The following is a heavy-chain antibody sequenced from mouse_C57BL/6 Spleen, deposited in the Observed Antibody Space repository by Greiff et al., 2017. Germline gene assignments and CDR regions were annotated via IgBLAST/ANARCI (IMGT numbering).Heavy chain of an antibody. J-gene: IGHJ2*01. CDR3: ARGDSNYAPFDY. Sequence: VQLQQPGAELVRPGSSVKLSCKASGYTFTSYWMHWVKQRPIQGLEWIGNIDPSDSETHYNQKFKDKATLTVDKSSSTAYMQLSSLTSEDSAVYYCARGDSNYAPFDYWGQGTTLTVSS. CDR2: IDPSDSET. CDR1: GYTFTSYW. V-gene: IGHV1-52*01. D-gene: IGHD2-5*01.